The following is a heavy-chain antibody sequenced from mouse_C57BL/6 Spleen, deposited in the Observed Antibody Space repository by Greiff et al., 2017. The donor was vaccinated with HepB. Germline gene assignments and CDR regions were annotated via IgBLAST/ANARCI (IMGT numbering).Heavy chain of an antibody. CDR1: GFTFSSYG. CDR2: ISSGGSYT. Sequence: EVQRVESGGDLVKPGGSLKLSCAASGFTFSSYGMSWVRQTPDKRLEWVATISSGGSYTYYPDSVKGRFTISRDNAKNTLYLQMSSLKSEDTAMYYCARQGGIYYGNYDYAMDYWGQGTSVTVSS. J-gene: IGHJ4*01. D-gene: IGHD2-1*01. CDR3: ARQGGIYYGNYDYAMDY. V-gene: IGHV5-6*01.